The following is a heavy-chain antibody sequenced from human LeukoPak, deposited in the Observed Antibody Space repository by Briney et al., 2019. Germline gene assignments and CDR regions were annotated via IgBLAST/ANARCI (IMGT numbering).Heavy chain of an antibody. CDR2: IYYSGST. Sequence: SETLSLTCTVSGGSISSSSYYWGWIRQPPGKGLEWIGSIYYSGSTYYNPSLKSRVTISVDTSKNQFSLKLTSVTAAGTAFYYCARHRRNSNYLTTVTTIDYWGQGALVTVSS. V-gene: IGHV4-39*01. CDR1: GGSISSSSYY. J-gene: IGHJ4*02. CDR3: ARHRRNSNYLTTVTTIDY. D-gene: IGHD4-11*01.